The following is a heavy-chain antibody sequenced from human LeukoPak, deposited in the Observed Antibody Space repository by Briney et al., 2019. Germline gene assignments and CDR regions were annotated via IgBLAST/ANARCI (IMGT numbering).Heavy chain of an antibody. CDR3: AKDRLSTLTVTYFDY. Sequence: GGSLRLAWAASGFTFGNYAMACVRQAPGKGLGWVSTISGIGGSTYFADSVKGRFTISRDNSKNTLYLQMNSLRAEDTAVYYCAKDRLSTLTVTYFDYWGQGTLVTVSS. CDR1: GFTFGNYA. D-gene: IGHD2-2*01. CDR2: ISGIGGST. J-gene: IGHJ4*02. V-gene: IGHV3-23*01.